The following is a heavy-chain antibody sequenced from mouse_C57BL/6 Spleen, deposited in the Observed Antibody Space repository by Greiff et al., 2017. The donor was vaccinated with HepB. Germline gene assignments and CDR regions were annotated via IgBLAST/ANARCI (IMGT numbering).Heavy chain of an antibody. V-gene: IGHV1-64*01. D-gene: IGHD3-2*02. Sequence: VQLQQPGAELVKPGASVKLSCKASGYTFTSYWMHWVKQRPGQGLEWIGMIHPNSGSTNYNEKFKSKATLTVDKSSSTAYMQLSSLTSEDSAVYYCAAQASGGFAYWGQGTLVTVSA. CDR2: IHPNSGST. J-gene: IGHJ3*01. CDR3: AAQASGGFAY. CDR1: GYTFTSYW.